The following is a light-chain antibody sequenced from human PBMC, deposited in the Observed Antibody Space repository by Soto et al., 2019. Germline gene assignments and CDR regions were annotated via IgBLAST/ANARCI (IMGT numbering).Light chain of an antibody. CDR2: NNN. CDR1: SSNIGSNT. V-gene: IGLV1-44*01. J-gene: IGLJ1*01. CDR3: ATWDDRLNGYV. Sequence: LTQPPSASGTPGQRVTISCSGSSSNIGSNTVDWYQQLPGTAPKLLIYNNNQRPSGVPVRFSGSKSGTSASLAISGLQSEDEADYYCATWDDRLNGYVFGTGTKSPS.